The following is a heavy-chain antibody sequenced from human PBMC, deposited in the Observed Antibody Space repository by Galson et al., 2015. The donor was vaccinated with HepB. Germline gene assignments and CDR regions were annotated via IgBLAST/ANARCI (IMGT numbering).Heavy chain of an antibody. D-gene: IGHD1-7*01. CDR3: ARTTSMDS. CDR1: GFTFSSYG. J-gene: IGHJ4*02. CDR2: IGTGGGT. Sequence: LRLSCAASGFTFSSYGMHWVRQAPGKGLEWVSTIGTGGGTYYADSVKGRFTVSRDNSKDTLYLQVSNLRAEDTAVYYCARTTSMDSWGQGTLVTVSS. V-gene: IGHV3-23*01.